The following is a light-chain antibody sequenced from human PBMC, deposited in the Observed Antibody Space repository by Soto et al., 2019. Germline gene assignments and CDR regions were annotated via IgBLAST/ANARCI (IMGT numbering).Light chain of an antibody. V-gene: IGKV3-15*01. Sequence: EIVMTQSPDTLSVSPGERATLSCRASQSVNSNLAWYQQKPGQAPRLLIYRASTRATGVPARFSGSGSATEFTLTISSLQSEDFATYYCLQASTFPRTFGQGTKVEIK. CDR2: RAS. J-gene: IGKJ1*01. CDR3: LQASTFPRT. CDR1: QSVNSN.